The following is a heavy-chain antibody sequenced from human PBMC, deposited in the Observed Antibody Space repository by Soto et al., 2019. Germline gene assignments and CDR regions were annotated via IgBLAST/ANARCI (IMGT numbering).Heavy chain of an antibody. V-gene: IGHV3-66*01. CDR1: GFTVSSNY. D-gene: IGHD3-10*01. J-gene: IGHJ4*02. CDR2: IYSGGST. Sequence: AGGSLRLSCAASGFTVSSNYMSWVRQAPGKGLEWVSVIYSGGSTYYADSVKGRFTISRDNSKNTLYLQMNSLRAEDTAVYYCARGSVRMVRGVTIAYYFDYWGQGTLVTVS. CDR3: ARGSVRMVRGVTIAYYFDY.